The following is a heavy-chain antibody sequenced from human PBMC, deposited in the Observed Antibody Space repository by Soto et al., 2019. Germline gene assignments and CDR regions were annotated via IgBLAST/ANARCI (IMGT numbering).Heavy chain of an antibody. CDR1: GYTFTSYV. J-gene: IGHJ6*02. CDR2: INAGNGNT. Sequence: ASVKASCKASGYTFTSYVMHWVRQAPGQRLEWMGWINAGNGNTKYSQKFQGRVTITRDTSASTAYMELSSLRSEDTAVYYCARSEWLLSSYYYYGMDVWGQGTTVTVSS. V-gene: IGHV1-3*01. CDR3: ARSEWLLSSYYYYGMDV. D-gene: IGHD3-3*01.